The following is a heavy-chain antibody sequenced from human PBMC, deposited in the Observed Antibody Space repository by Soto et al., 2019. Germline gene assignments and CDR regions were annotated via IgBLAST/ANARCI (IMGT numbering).Heavy chain of an antibody. J-gene: IGHJ4*02. Sequence: SLRLSCAASGFTFSSYGMHWVRQAPGKGLEWVAVISYDGSNKYYADSVKGRFTISRDNSKNTLYLQMNSLRAEDTAVYYCAKSPLVVVITGVIDYWGQGTLVTVSS. CDR1: GFTFSSYG. D-gene: IGHD3-22*01. CDR3: AKSPLVVVITGVIDY. CDR2: ISYDGSNK. V-gene: IGHV3-30*18.